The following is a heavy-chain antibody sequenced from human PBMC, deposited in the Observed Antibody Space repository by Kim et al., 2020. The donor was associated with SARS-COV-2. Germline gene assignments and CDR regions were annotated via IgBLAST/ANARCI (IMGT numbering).Heavy chain of an antibody. Sequence: SVQGRFTISRDNSKNTLYLQMNSLRAEDTAVYYCAKAPRVIRPQGDAFDIWGQGTMVTVSS. D-gene: IGHD2-21*01. CDR3: AKAPRVIRPQGDAFDI. V-gene: IGHV3-30*02. J-gene: IGHJ3*02.